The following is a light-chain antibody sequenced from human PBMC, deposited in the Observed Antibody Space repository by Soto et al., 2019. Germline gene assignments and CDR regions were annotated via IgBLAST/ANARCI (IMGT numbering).Light chain of an antibody. CDR3: CSYAGSYTHYV. CDR2: DVS. J-gene: IGLJ1*01. Sequence: QSALTQPRSVSGSHGQSITISCTGTSSDVGGYNYVSWYRQHPGKAPKLMIYDVSKRPSGVPDRFSGSKSGNTASLTISGLQAEDEADYYCCSYAGSYTHYVFGTGTKVTVL. CDR1: SSDVGGYNY. V-gene: IGLV2-11*01.